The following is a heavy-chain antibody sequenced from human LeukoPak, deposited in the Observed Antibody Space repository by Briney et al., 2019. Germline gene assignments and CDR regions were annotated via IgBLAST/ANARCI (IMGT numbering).Heavy chain of an antibody. CDR3: ARGIDFWSGYLLSPCDY. D-gene: IGHD3-3*01. Sequence: ASVKVSCKASGYTFTSYYMHWVRQAPGQGLEWMGWINRNSGGANYAQKFQGRVTMTRDTSISTAYMELSRLRSDDTAVYYCARGIDFWSGYLLSPCDYWGQGTLVTVSS. V-gene: IGHV1-2*02. J-gene: IGHJ4*02. CDR2: INRNSGGA. CDR1: GYTFTSYY.